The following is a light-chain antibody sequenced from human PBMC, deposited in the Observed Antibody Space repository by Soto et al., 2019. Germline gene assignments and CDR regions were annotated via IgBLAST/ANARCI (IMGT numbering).Light chain of an antibody. CDR3: QQARSFPVT. Sequence: DLQRTQSTSSMSASLGGPSSSTCLSSQDVGRWLSWYQQKPGKANKILIFATSTLQSGVPSRFSGRGSGTDFTITITSLQSEDFATYYCQQARSFPVTFGQGTRLDIK. CDR1: QDVGRW. CDR2: ATS. V-gene: IGKV1D-12*01. J-gene: IGKJ5*01.